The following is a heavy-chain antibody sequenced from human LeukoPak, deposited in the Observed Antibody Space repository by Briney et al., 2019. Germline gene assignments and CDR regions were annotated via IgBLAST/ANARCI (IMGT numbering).Heavy chain of an antibody. CDR3: VRDGGLAYGMDV. J-gene: IGHJ6*02. CDR1: GFTISTYH. D-gene: IGHD3-3*01. CDR2: ITSGSRTI. Sequence: PGGSLRLSCAASGFTISTYHMNWVRQAPGKGLEWVSYITSGSRTIYYADSVKGRFTISRDNAKNSLYLQMNSLRDEDTAVYYCVRDGGLAYGMDVWGQGTTVTVSS. V-gene: IGHV3-48*02.